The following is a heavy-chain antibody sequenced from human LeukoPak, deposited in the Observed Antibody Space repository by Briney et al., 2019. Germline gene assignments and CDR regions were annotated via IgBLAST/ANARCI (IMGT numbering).Heavy chain of an antibody. CDR1: GYTFTSYG. CDR3: TQAGYSSSWVDY. D-gene: IGHD6-13*01. J-gene: IGHJ4*02. CDR2: INPNSGGT. V-gene: IGHV1-2*02. Sequence: ASVKVSCKASGYTFTSYGISWVRQAPGQGLEWMGWINPNSGGTNYAQKFQGRVTMTRDTSISTAYMELSRLRSDDTAVYYCTQAGYSSSWVDYWGQGTLVTVSS.